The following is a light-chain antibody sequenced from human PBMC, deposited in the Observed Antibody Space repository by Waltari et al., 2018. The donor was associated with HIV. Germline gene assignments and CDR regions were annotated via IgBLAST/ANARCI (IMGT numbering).Light chain of an antibody. V-gene: IGLV1-47*01. CDR2: KNY. J-gene: IGLJ3*02. Sequence: TQPPSVSGTPGERVNIACSGSRSNIETNYVYWYQQLPGTAPKLLIYKNYQRPSGVPDRFSGSKSGPSASLAISGLRSDDEGDYYCGTWDDSLSAWVFGGGTKVTVL. CDR1: RSNIETNY. CDR3: GTWDDSLSAWV.